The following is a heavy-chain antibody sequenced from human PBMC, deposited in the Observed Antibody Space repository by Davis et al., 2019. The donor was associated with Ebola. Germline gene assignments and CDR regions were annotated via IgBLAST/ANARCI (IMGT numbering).Heavy chain of an antibody. D-gene: IGHD3-16*01. Sequence: HSQTLSLTCAISGDSVSSAGWNWIRQSPSRGLEWLGRTYYKSKWYNDYAVSVKSRITINPDTSKNQFSLQLDSVTPEDTAIYYCARVRWGAGKAFDIWGQGSMVIVSS. J-gene: IGHJ3*02. CDR3: ARVRWGAGKAFDI. CDR1: GDSVSSAG. CDR2: TYYKSKWYN. V-gene: IGHV6-1*01.